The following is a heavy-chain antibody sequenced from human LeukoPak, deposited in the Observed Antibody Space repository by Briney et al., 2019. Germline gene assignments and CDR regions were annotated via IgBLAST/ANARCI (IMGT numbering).Heavy chain of an antibody. D-gene: IGHD6-13*01. V-gene: IGHV1-18*01. CDR3: ARGVGIAAAPAPLDY. CDR2: ISAYNGNT. Sequence: GASVKVSCKASGYTFTSYGISWVRQAPGQGLEWMGWISAYNGNTNYAQKLQGRVTMTTDTSTSTAYMELRSLRSDDPAVYYCARGVGIAAAPAPLDYWGQGTLVTVSS. CDR1: GYTFTSYG. J-gene: IGHJ4*02.